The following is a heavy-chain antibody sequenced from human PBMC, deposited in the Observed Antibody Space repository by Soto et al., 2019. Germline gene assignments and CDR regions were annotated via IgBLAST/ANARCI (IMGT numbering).Heavy chain of an antibody. J-gene: IGHJ3*02. Sequence: GGSLRLSCAGSGLSFSDVKMTWVRQLPGKGLEWVGRIQTKTGGGTADSVKGRFIISRDNSKNSLYLQMNSLRTEDTAVYYCAKETIMAAPYDAFDIWGQGTMVTVSS. CDR3: AKETIMAAPYDAFDI. CDR1: GLSFSDVK. V-gene: IGHV3-15*01. CDR2: IQTKTGGGTA. D-gene: IGHD6-25*01.